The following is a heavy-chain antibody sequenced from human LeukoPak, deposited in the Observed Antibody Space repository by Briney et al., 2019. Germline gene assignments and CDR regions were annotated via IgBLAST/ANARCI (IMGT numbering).Heavy chain of an antibody. V-gene: IGHV4-38-2*02. CDR3: ARVEVPRDINDWYFDL. D-gene: IGHD2-15*01. Sequence: SESLSLTCTVSGYSIAHGFFWAWIRQPPGGGLEWIGSLYHSGTTYYNTSLKSRISTSVDTSKNQFSLKLRLVTAADTAVYYCARVEVPRDINDWYFDLWGRGTLVTVSS. J-gene: IGHJ2*01. CDR2: LYHSGTT. CDR1: GYSIAHGFF.